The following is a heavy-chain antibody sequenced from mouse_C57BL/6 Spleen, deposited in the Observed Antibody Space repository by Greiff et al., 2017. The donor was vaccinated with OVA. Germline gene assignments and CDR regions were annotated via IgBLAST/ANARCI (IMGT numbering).Heavy chain of an antibody. J-gene: IGHJ1*03. Sequence: QVQLKESGAELVRPGTSVKMSCKASGYTFTNYWIGWAKQRPGHGLEWIGDIYPGGGYTNYNEKFKGKATLTADKSSSTAYMQFSSLTSEDSAIYYCARGPHYYGSSYGYFDVWGTGTTVTVSS. D-gene: IGHD1-1*01. CDR1: GYTFTNYW. CDR2: IYPGGGYT. CDR3: ARGPHYYGSSYGYFDV. V-gene: IGHV1-63*01.